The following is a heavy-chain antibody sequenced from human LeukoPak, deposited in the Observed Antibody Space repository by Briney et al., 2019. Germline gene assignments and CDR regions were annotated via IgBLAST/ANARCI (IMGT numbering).Heavy chain of an antibody. J-gene: IGHJ4*02. CDR2: IYPDESNI. Sequence: GESLKIPCKGSGYSFPTYWIAWVRQLPGKGLEWMGIIYPDESNIRYSPSFQGQVTISADKSISTAYLQLSSLNASDTAMYYCARPPSRGYSCSFEYWGQGTLVTVSS. CDR3: ARPPSRGYSCSFEY. V-gene: IGHV5-51*01. CDR1: GYSFPTYW. D-gene: IGHD2-2*03.